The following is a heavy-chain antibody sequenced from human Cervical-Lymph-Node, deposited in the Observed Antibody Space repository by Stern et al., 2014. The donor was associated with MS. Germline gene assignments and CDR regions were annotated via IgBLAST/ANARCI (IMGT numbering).Heavy chain of an antibody. Sequence: QVQLVQSGAEVKKPGSSVNVSCKASGGTFSSSYAITWMRQAPGQGLEWMGRIIPILGLPNYAQKFQGRVTITADTSTSTAYMELSSLRSEDTAVYYCAIGVVSNRAAATLHNLYDPWGQGTLVTVSS. CDR1: GGTFSSSYA. J-gene: IGHJ5*02. CDR2: IIPILGLP. D-gene: IGHD2-15*01. V-gene: IGHV1-69*09. CDR3: AIGVVSNRAAATLHNLYDP.